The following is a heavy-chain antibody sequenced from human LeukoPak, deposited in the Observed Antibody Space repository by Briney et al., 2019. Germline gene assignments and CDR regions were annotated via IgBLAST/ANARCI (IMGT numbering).Heavy chain of an antibody. CDR3: AKDMVRGVRGDAFDI. CDR2: ISGDGGST. J-gene: IGHJ3*02. Sequence: GGSLRLSCAASGFTFDDYDMHWVRQAPGKGLEWVSLISGDGGSTYYADSVKGRFTISRDNSKNSLYLQMNSLRTEDTALYYCAKDMVRGVRGDAFDIWGQGTMVTVSS. CDR1: GFTFDDYD. D-gene: IGHD3-10*01. V-gene: IGHV3-43*02.